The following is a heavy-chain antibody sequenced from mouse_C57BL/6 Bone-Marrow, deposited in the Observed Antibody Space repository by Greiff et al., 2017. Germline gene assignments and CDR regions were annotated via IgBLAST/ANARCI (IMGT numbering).Heavy chain of an antibody. CDR2: INPSNGFT. Sequence: VQLQQSGTELMKPGASVKLSCKASGYTFTSYWLHWVKQSPGQGLECIGNINPSNGFTIYTETFKITATLTVDTCSSTASIPLSRLTSDDSAVYYCVRFEYYGSRYEVFENWGQSTTLSESS. D-gene: IGHD1-1*01. J-gene: IGHJ2*01. V-gene: IGHV1-53*01. CDR1: GYTFTSYW. CDR3: VRFEYYGSRYEVFEN.